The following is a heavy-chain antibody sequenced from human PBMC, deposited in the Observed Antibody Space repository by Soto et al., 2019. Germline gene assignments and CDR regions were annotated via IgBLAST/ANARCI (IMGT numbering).Heavy chain of an antibody. J-gene: IGHJ4*02. CDR1: GFTFSSYG. CDR3: ASNSDYDFCSGPPSDY. Sequence: QVQLVESGGGVVQPGRSLRLSCEASGFTFSSYGMHWVRQAPGKGLEWVAVIWYDGSNKYYADSVKGRFTISRDNSKNTLYLEMNSLRAEDTAVYYCASNSDYDFCSGPPSDYWGQGTLVTVSS. V-gene: IGHV3-33*01. D-gene: IGHD3-3*01. CDR2: IWYDGSNK.